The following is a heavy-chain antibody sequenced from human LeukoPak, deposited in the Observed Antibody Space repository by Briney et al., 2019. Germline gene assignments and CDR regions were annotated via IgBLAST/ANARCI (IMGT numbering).Heavy chain of an antibody. CDR2: ISYDGSNK. J-gene: IGHJ4*02. CDR3: ARDGRSCSGGSCYWGYYFDY. CDR1: GFTFSSYA. D-gene: IGHD2-15*01. V-gene: IGHV3-30*04. Sequence: GGSLRLSCAASGFTFSSYAMSWVRQAPGKGLKWVAVISYDGSNKYYADSVEGRFTISRDNSKNTLYLQMNSLRAEDTAVYYCARDGRSCSGGSCYWGYYFDYWGQGTLVTVSS.